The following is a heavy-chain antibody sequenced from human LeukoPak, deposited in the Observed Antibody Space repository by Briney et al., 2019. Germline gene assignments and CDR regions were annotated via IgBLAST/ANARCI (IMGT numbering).Heavy chain of an antibody. CDR3: ARDGAKGYFDY. J-gene: IGHJ4*02. CDR2: IYSGGST. CDR1: GFTVSSNY. Sequence: EGSLRLSCAASGFTVSSNYMSWVRQAPGKGLEWVSVIYSGGSTYYADSVKGRFTISRDNSKNTLYLQMNSLRAEDTAVYYCARDGAKGYFDYWGQGTLVTVSS. D-gene: IGHD1-26*01. V-gene: IGHV3-53*01.